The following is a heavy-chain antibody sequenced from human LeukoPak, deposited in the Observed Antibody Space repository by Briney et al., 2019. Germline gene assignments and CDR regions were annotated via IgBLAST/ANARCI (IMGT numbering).Heavy chain of an antibody. D-gene: IGHD6-13*01. CDR3: ARTAAGNNWFDP. CDR1: GYTFTSYG. V-gene: IGHV1-18*01. CDR2: ISAYNGNT. Sequence: ASVKVSFKASGYTFTSYGISWVRQAPGQGLEWMGWISAYNGNTNYAQKLQGRVTMTTDTSTSTAYMELRSLRSDDTAVYYCARTAAGNNWFDPWGQGTLVTVSS. J-gene: IGHJ5*02.